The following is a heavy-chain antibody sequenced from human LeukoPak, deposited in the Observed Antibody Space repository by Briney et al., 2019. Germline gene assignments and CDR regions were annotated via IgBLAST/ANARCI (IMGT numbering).Heavy chain of an antibody. CDR3: AKKAGIYYYYYGMDV. J-gene: IGHJ6*04. Sequence: GGSLRLSCAASGFTVSSYAMSWVSQAQGKGLEWVSAISGSGGSTYYADSVKGRFTISRDNSKNTLYLQMNSLRAEDTAVYYCAKKAGIYYYYYGMDVWGKGTTVTVSS. CDR2: ISGSGGST. D-gene: IGHD6-13*01. V-gene: IGHV3-23*01. CDR1: GFTVSSYA.